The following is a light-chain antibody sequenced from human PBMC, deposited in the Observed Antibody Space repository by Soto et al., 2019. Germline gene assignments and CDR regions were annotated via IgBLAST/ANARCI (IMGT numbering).Light chain of an antibody. CDR2: DAS. J-gene: IGKJ1*01. CDR3: QLRTNRPPAWT. Sequence: DILLTQFAGTLSLSPGERANLSCRASQSVGSNYSAWYQQRPGQPPNLLXYDASSMATAIPARFSGSGSGTDXXLTISSLQPEDFAVYYCQLRTNRPPAWTFGQGDTVHIK. CDR1: QSVGSNY. V-gene: IGKV3D-20*02.